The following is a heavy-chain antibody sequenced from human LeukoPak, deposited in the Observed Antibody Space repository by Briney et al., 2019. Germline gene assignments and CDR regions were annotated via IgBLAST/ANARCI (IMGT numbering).Heavy chain of an antibody. CDR3: AKDRYFSGIYYIGV. V-gene: IGHV3-23*01. CDR2: ISGSGGTI. Sequence: GGSLRLSCVASGFTFSNYAMSWVRQAPEKGLEWVSVISGSGGTIHDADSVKGRFTISRDNSKNTLYLQMNSLRAEDTAVYYCAKDRYFSGIYYIGVGGQGPLVTFPS. J-gene: IGHJ4*02. D-gene: IGHD3-10*01. CDR1: GFTFSNYA.